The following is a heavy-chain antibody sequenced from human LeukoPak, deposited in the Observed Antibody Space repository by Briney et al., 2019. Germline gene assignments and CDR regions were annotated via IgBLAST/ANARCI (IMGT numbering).Heavy chain of an antibody. CDR1: GFTFSSYW. Sequence: PGGSLRLSCAASGFTFSSYWMSWVRQAPGKGLEWVANIKQDGSEKYYVDPVKGRFTISRDNAKNSLYLQMNSLRAEDTAVYYCARDSVGAKVDTNLNFDYWGQGTLVTVSS. J-gene: IGHJ4*02. CDR3: ARDSVGAKVDTNLNFDY. V-gene: IGHV3-7*01. CDR2: IKQDGSEK. D-gene: IGHD1-26*01.